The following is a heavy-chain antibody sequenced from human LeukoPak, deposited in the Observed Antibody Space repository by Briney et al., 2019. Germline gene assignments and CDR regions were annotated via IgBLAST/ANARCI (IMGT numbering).Heavy chain of an antibody. CDR2: ISAYNGNT. CDR3: AREKDIAVAGTLGY. CDR1: GYTFTSYG. D-gene: IGHD6-19*01. Sequence: ASVKVSCKASGYTFTSYGISWVRQAPGQGLEWTGWISAYNGNTNYAQKLQGRVTMTTDTSTSTAYMELRSLRSDDTAVYYCAREKDIAVAGTLGYWGQGTLVTVSS. V-gene: IGHV1-18*01. J-gene: IGHJ4*02.